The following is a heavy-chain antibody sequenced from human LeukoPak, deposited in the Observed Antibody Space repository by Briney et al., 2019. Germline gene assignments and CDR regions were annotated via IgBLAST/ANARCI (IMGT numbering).Heavy chain of an antibody. D-gene: IGHD6-19*01. CDR2: LNPNSGNT. Sequence: GASVKVSCKASGYTFTSYDINWVRQATGQGLEWMGWLNPNSGNTGYAQKFQSRVTISRNTSINTAYMELSSLRSEDTAVYYCARMTVSGRDNWFDPWGQGTLVTVSS. J-gene: IGHJ5*02. CDR3: ARMTVSGRDNWFDP. V-gene: IGHV1-8*03. CDR1: GYTFTSYD.